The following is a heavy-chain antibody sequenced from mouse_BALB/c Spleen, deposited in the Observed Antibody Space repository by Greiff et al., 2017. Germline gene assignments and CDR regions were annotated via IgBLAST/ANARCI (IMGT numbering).Heavy chain of an antibody. Sequence: VQLQQSGAELARPGASVKLSCKASGYTFTSYWMQWVKQRPGQGLEWIGAIYPGDGDTRYTQKFKGKATLTADKSSSTAYMQLSSLASEDSAVYYCARSGGNYDFDYWGQGTTLTVSS. CDR3: ARSGGNYDFDY. CDR1: GYTFTSYW. V-gene: IGHV1-87*01. D-gene: IGHD2-1*01. J-gene: IGHJ2*01. CDR2: IYPGDGDT.